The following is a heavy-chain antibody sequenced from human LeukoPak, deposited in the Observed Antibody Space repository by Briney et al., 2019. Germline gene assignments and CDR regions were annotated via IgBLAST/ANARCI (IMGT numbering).Heavy chain of an antibody. V-gene: IGHV3-53*01. CDR2: IYSGGST. D-gene: IGHD2-21*02. J-gene: IGHJ4*02. CDR3: AITCWGDPLYYFDY. CDR1: GFTVSSNY. Sequence: GGSLRLSCAASGFTVSSNYMSWVRQAPGKGLEWVSVIYSGGSTYYADSVKGRFTISRDNSKNTLYLQMNSLRAEDTAVYYCAITCWGDPLYYFDYWGQGTLVTVSS.